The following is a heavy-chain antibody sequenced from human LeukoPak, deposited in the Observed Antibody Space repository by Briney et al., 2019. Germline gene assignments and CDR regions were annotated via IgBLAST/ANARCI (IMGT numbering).Heavy chain of an antibody. J-gene: IGHJ4*02. D-gene: IGHD3-22*01. CDR2: IWYDGSNE. CDR3: AKDYYDSSGYHGSAGYFDY. Sequence: PGRSLRLSCTASGFSINSYGMHWVRQAPGKGLGWVAVIWYDGSNENYADSVKGRFTISRDNSKNTLYLQMNSLRAEDTAVYYCAKDYYDSSGYHGSAGYFDYWGQGALVTVSS. CDR1: GFSINSYG. V-gene: IGHV3-33*06.